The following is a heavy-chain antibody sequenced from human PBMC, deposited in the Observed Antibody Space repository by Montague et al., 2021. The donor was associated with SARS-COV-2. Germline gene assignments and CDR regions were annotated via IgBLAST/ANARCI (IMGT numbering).Heavy chain of an antibody. CDR2: ISYDGSNK. Sequence: SLRLSYAASGFTFSSYGMHWVRQAPGKGLEWVAVISYDGSNKYYADSVKGRFTISRDNSKNTLYLQMNSLRAEDTAVYYCAKTHSGSYFGAFDIWGQGTMVTVSS. CDR1: GFTFSSYG. CDR3: AKTHSGSYFGAFDI. V-gene: IGHV3-30*18. J-gene: IGHJ3*02. D-gene: IGHD1-26*01.